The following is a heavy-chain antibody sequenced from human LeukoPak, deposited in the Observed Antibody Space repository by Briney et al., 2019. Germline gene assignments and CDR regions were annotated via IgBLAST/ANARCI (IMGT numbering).Heavy chain of an antibody. Sequence: GGSVRLSCAASGITFSTNGMNWVRQAPGRGLEWVSVVSDGGGSTFYADSVKGRFTISRDNSKNTLYLQMNHLRAEDSAIYYCAKRVSYSSGSHFDYWGQGTLVTVSS. D-gene: IGHD3-10*01. J-gene: IGHJ4*02. CDR2: VSDGGGST. CDR1: GITFSTNG. V-gene: IGHV3-23*01. CDR3: AKRVSYSSGSHFDY.